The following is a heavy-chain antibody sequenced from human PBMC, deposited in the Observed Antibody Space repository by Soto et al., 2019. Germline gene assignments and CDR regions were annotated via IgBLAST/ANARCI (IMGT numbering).Heavy chain of an antibody. Sequence: PGGSLRLSCAASGFIFGSYGMHWVRQAAGKGLEWVAVISYDGSRKYYADSVKGRFTISRDNSKNTLSLEMYSLRVEDTAVYYCAKDLYSYGYPDYWGQGTLVTVS. J-gene: IGHJ4*02. D-gene: IGHD5-18*01. V-gene: IGHV3-30*18. CDR1: GFIFGSYG. CDR3: AKDLYSYGYPDY. CDR2: ISYDGSRK.